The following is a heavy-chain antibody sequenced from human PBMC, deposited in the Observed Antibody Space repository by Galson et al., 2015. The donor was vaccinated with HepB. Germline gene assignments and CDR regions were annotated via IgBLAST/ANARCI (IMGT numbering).Heavy chain of an antibody. CDR1: RGSITSSNW. J-gene: IGHJ4*02. CDR3: ARHMSIFETRGFDC. Sequence: ETLSLTCVVSRGSITSSNWWSWVRQPPGKGLEWIGEIYHGGNTNYNPSLMSRVTMSVDKSNNQFSLMLTSVTAADTAVYYCARHMSIFETRGFDCWGQGTLVTVTS. V-gene: IGHV4-4*02. CDR2: IYHGGNT. D-gene: IGHD3-9*01.